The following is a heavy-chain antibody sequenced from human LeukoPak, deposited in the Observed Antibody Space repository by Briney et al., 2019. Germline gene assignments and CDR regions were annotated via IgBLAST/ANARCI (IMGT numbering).Heavy chain of an antibody. CDR3: ARDDRVVAFHI. CDR1: GGTFSNDG. D-gene: IGHD3-10*01. J-gene: IGHJ3*02. CDR2: IILILGIA. V-gene: IGHV1-69*04. Sequence: SVKVSCKASGGTFSNDGINWVRQAPGQGLEWMGRIILILGIANYAQNFQGRVTITADKSTSTAYMELSSLRAEDTAVYYCARDDRVVAFHIWGQGTMVTVSS.